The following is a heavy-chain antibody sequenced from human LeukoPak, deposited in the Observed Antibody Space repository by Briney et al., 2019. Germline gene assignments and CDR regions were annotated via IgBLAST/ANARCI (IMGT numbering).Heavy chain of an antibody. V-gene: IGHV1-69*06. CDR3: ALRVVVPAANYNWFDP. D-gene: IGHD2-2*01. J-gene: IGHJ5*02. CDR1: GGTFSSYA. Sequence: PWASVKVSCKASGGTFSSYAISWVRQAPGQGLEWMGGIIPIFGTANYAQKFQGRVTITADKSTSTAYMELSSLRSEDTAVYYCALRVVVPAANYNWFDPWGQGTLVTASS. CDR2: IIPIFGTA.